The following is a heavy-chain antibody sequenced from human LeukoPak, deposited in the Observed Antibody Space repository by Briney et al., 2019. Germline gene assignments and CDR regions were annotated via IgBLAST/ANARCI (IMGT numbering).Heavy chain of an antibody. D-gene: IGHD5-12*01. Sequence: GGSLRLSCAASGFTFSSYAMTWVRQAPGKGLEWVSVIGYSGGDIQYADSVKGRFTISRDNSKNTLYLQMNSLRVEDTAVYYCARDPRGGYDQIFDYWGQGTLVTVSS. J-gene: IGHJ4*02. V-gene: IGHV3-23*01. CDR2: IGYSGGDI. CDR3: ARDPRGGYDQIFDY. CDR1: GFTFSSYA.